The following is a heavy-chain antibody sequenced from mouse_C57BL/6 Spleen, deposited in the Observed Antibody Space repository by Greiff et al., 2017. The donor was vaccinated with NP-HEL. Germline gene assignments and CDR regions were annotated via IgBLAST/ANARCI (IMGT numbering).Heavy chain of an antibody. CDR3: AREGTGTIYFDY. Sequence: VQLQQSGAELARPGASVKMSCKASGYTFTSYTMHWVKQRPGQGLEWIGYINPSSGYTKYNQKFKDKATLTADKSSSTAYMQLSSLTSEDSAVYYCAREGTGTIYFDYWGQGTTLTVSS. CDR2: INPSSGYT. J-gene: IGHJ2*01. CDR1: GYTFTSYT. D-gene: IGHD4-1*01. V-gene: IGHV1-4*01.